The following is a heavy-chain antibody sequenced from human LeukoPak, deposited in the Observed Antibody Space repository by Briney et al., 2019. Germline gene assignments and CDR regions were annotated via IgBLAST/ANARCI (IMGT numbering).Heavy chain of an antibody. J-gene: IGHJ4*02. CDR1: GFTFSSYA. CDR3: ARDCGGGPGCYILDY. D-gene: IGHD2-15*01. CDR2: ISYDGSNK. Sequence: GGSQRLSCAASGFTFSSYAMHWVRQAPGRGLEWVAVISYDGSNKYYADSVKGRFTISRDNSKNTLYLQMNSLRAEDTAVYYCARDCGGGPGCYILDYWGQGTLVTVSS. V-gene: IGHV3-30-3*01.